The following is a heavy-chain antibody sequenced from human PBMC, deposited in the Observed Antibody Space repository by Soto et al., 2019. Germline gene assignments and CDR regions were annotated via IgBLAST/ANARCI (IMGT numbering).Heavy chain of an antibody. J-gene: IGHJ4*02. CDR1: GFTFTNAW. Sequence: PGGSLRLSCAASGFTFTNAWMNWVRQAQGRGLEWVGRIKSKTDGGTVDYAAPVKGRFTISRDDVIYTLYLQMNSLKTEDSAVYYCTIADWAAVGIDYWGQGTLVTVSS. CDR2: IKSKTDGGTV. V-gene: IGHV3-15*07. CDR3: TIADWAAVGIDY. D-gene: IGHD6-13*01.